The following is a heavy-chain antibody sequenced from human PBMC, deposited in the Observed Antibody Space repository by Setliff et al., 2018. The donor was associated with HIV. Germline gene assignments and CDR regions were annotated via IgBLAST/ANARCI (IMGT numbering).Heavy chain of an antibody. Sequence: PSETLSLTCAVYSGSFSGYYWSWIRQPPGKGLEWIGEINHSGSTNYNPSLKSRVTISVDISKNQFSLKLTDVTAADMAMYYCVRPYYDLLTGYYYDAFDMWGQGTMVTVSS. D-gene: IGHD3-9*01. V-gene: IGHV4-34*01. CDR2: INHSGST. J-gene: IGHJ3*02. CDR3: VRPYYDLLTGYYYDAFDM. CDR1: SGSFSGYY.